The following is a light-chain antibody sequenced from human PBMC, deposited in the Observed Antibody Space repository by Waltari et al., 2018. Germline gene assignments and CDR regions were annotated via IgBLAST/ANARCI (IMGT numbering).Light chain of an antibody. CDR3: LQRSNWPYS. V-gene: IGKV3-11*01. J-gene: IGKJ2*03. CDR1: QSLSSS. Sequence: EIVMRQSPASLYLSPGERATLSCRASQSLSSSLAWYQQKPGQAPRLLIYGASSRATGIPDRFSGSGSGTDFTLTISSLEPEDVGVYYCLQRSNWPYSFGQGTKVEIK. CDR2: GAS.